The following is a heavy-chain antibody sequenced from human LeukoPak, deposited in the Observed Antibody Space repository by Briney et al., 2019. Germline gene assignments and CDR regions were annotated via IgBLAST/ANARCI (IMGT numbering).Heavy chain of an antibody. V-gene: IGHV3-21*01. D-gene: IGHD3-22*01. Sequence: GGSLRLSCAASGFTFSSYSMNWVRQAPGKGLEWVSSISSSSSYIYYADSVKGRFTISRDNAENSLYLQMNSLRAEDTAVYYCARDYYASSGYYCYWGQGTLVTVSS. CDR2: ISSSSSYI. CDR3: ARDYYASSGYYCY. CDR1: GFTFSSYS. J-gene: IGHJ4*02.